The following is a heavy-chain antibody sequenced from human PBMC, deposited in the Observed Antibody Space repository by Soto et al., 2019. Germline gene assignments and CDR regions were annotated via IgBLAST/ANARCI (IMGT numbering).Heavy chain of an antibody. CDR1: GYTFTSYA. V-gene: IGHV1-3*01. Sequence: QVQLVQSGAEVKKPGASVKVSCKASGYTFTSYAMHWVRQAPGQRLEWMGWINDGNGNTKYSQKFQGRVTITRDTSASTAYMELSSMRSEDTAVYYCARGFRSGDADWFDPWGQGTLVTVSS. D-gene: IGHD3-3*01. CDR2: INDGNGNT. J-gene: IGHJ5*02. CDR3: ARGFRSGDADWFDP.